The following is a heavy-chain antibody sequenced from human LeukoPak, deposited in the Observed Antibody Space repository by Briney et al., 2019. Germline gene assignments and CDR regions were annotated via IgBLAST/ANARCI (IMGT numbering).Heavy chain of an antibody. Sequence: SETLSLTCAVYGGSFSGYYWSWIRQPPGKGLEWIGEINHSGSTNYNPSLKGRVTISVDMSKNQFSLKLSSVTAADTAVYYCARGPPAKPGTGYYYGMDVWGQGTTVTVPS. CDR3: ARGPPAKPGTGYYYGMDV. J-gene: IGHJ6*02. V-gene: IGHV4-34*01. CDR2: INHSGST. D-gene: IGHD2-2*01. CDR1: GGSFSGYY.